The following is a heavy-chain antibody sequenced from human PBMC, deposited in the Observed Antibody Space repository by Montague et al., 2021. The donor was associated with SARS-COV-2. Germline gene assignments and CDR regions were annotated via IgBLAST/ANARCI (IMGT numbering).Heavy chain of an antibody. CDR1: VGSISIINW. V-gene: IGHV4-4*02. D-gene: IGHD6-19*01. CDR3: ARESSGCFFRRCSRYGMDV. CDR2: IYHSGST. Sequence: SETLSLTCAVSVGSISIINWWIWVRQPPGKGLEWIGEIYHSGSTNYNPSLKSQVTIPVDKSKNQFSLKLSSVTAADTAVYYCARESSGCFFRRCSRYGMDVWGQGTTVTVSS. J-gene: IGHJ6*02.